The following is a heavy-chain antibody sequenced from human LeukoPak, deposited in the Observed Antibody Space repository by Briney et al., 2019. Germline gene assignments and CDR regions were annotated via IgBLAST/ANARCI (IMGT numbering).Heavy chain of an antibody. D-gene: IGHD2-2*02. CDR3: ARDESPLPAAIRYFDY. CDR1: GGTFSSYA. V-gene: IGHV1-69*04. J-gene: IGHJ4*02. CDR2: IIPILGIA. Sequence: GASVKVSCKASGGTFSSYAISWVRQAPGQGLERMGRIIPILGIANYAQKFQGRVTITADKSTSTAYMELSSLRSEDTAVYYCARDESPLPAAIRYFDYWGQGTLVTVSS.